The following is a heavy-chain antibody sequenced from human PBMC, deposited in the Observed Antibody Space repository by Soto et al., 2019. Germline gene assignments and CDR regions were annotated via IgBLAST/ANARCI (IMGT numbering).Heavy chain of an antibody. J-gene: IGHJ4*02. CDR1: GGSFNGYY. Sequence: SETLSLTCAVYGGSFNGYYWSWIRQPPGKGLEWIGEINHSGSTNYNPSLKSRVTISVDTSKNQFSLKLSSVTAADTAVYYCARKRRYSSGWYNYFDYWGQGTLVTVSS. V-gene: IGHV4-34*01. CDR3: ARKRRYSSGWYNYFDY. D-gene: IGHD6-19*01. CDR2: INHSGST.